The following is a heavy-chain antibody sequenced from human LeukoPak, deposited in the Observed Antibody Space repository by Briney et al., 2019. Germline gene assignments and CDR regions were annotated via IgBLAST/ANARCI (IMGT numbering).Heavy chain of an antibody. Sequence: SETLSLTCTCTGVSISSYYRSSIRQPPGKGLEWIGYIYYSESTNYNPSLKSRVTISVDTSKNQFSLKLSSVTAADTAVYYCARGVGYCSSTSCKLAWFDPWGQGTLVTVSS. J-gene: IGHJ5*02. CDR2: IYYSEST. CDR1: GVSISSYY. D-gene: IGHD2-2*01. V-gene: IGHV4-59*01. CDR3: ARGVGYCSSTSCKLAWFDP.